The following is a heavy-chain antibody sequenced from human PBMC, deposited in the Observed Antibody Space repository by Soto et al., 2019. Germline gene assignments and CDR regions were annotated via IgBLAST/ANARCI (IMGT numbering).Heavy chain of an antibody. CDR3: ARGPNHGVVIMSYYYYGMDV. V-gene: IGHV1-69*06. CDR2: IIPIFGTA. Sequence: QVQLVQSGAEVKKPGSSVKVSCKASGGTFSSYAISWVRQAPGQGLEWMGGIIPIFGTANYVQNFQGRVTITADKSTSTAYMELSSLRSEDTAVYYCARGPNHGVVIMSYYYYGMDVWGQGTTVTVSS. J-gene: IGHJ6*02. CDR1: GGTFSSYA. D-gene: IGHD3-3*01.